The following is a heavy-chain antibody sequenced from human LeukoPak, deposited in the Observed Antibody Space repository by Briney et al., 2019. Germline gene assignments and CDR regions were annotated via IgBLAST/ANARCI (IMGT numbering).Heavy chain of an antibody. CDR1: GFTFSSYE. D-gene: IGHD4-11*01. V-gene: IGHV3-48*03. CDR3: ARDLRRLQFTPEGADC. J-gene: IGHJ4*02. CDR2: ISSGGSTI. Sequence: GGSLRLSCAASGFTFSSYEMNWVRQAPGKGLEWVSYISSGGSTIYYADSVKGRFTISRDNAKNSLYLQVNSLRAEDTAVYFCARDLRRLQFTPEGADCWGQGTLVTVSS.